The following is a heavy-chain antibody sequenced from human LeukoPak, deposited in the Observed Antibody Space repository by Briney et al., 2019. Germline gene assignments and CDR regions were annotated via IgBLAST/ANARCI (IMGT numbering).Heavy chain of an antibody. D-gene: IGHD3-22*01. CDR1: GGTFSSYA. CDR2: IIPILGIA. J-gene: IGHJ4*02. V-gene: IGHV1-69*04. CDR3: ARDGADYYDSSTGDY. Sequence: SVKVSCKASGGTFSSYAISWVRQAPGQGLEWMGRIIPILGIANYAQKLQGRVTMTTDTSTSTAYMELRSLRSDDTAVYYCARDGADYYDSSTGDYWGQGTLVTVSS.